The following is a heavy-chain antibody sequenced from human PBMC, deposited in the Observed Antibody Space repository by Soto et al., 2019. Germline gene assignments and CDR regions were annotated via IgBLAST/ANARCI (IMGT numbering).Heavy chain of an antibody. CDR2: ISSSSSTI. CDR1: GFTFSSYS. CDR3: ARHPERIAEIGWFDP. J-gene: IGHJ5*02. V-gene: IGHV3-48*01. D-gene: IGHD6-13*01. Sequence: EVLLVESGGGLVQPGGSLRLSCAASGFTFSSYSMNWDRQAPGKGLEWVSYISSSSSTIYYADSVKGRFTISRDNAKNSLYLQMNSLRAEDTAVYYCARHPERIAEIGWFDPWGQGTLDTVSS.